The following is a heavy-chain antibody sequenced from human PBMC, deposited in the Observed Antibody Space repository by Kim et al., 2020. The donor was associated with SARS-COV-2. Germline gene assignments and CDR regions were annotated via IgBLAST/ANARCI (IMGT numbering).Heavy chain of an antibody. V-gene: IGHV3-30*01. Sequence: FTISRDNSKNTLYLQMNSLRAEDTAVYYCARDSSPQWELVPDYYYGMDVWGQGTTVTVSS. J-gene: IGHJ6*02. D-gene: IGHD1-26*01. CDR3: ARDSSPQWELVPDYYYGMDV.